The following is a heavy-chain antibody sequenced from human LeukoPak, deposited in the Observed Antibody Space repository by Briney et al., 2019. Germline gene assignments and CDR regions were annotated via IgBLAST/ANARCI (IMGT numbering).Heavy chain of an antibody. Sequence: GGSLRLSCAASGFTVSDNYMTWVRQAPGKGLEWISYIGSSGGSINYADSVKGRFTISRDNAKNSLSLQMNSLRAEDTAVYYCVRGRTSGSSWPFDYWGQGTLVTVSS. V-gene: IGHV3-11*04. CDR3: VRGRTSGSSWPFDY. CDR2: IGSSGGSI. J-gene: IGHJ4*02. D-gene: IGHD6-13*01. CDR1: GFTVSDNY.